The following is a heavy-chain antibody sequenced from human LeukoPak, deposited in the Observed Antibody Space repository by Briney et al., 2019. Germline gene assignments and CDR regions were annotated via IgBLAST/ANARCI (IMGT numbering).Heavy chain of an antibody. D-gene: IGHD3-22*01. CDR3: ARGRDDSSGYYYAGGGY. V-gene: IGHV1-8*02. CDR1: GYTFTGYY. J-gene: IGHJ4*02. Sequence: ASVKVSCKASGYTFTGYYMHWVRQAPGQGLEWMGWMNPNSGNTGYAQKFQGRVTMTRNTSISTAYMELSSLRSEDTAVYYCARGRDDSSGYYYAGGGYWGQGTLVTVSS. CDR2: MNPNSGNT.